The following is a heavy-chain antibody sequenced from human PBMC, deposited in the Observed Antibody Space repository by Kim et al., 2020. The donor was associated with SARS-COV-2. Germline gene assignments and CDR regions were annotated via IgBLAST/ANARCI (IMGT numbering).Heavy chain of an antibody. CDR3: AKASSGYYYVPHY. D-gene: IGHD3-22*01. Sequence: SADSMKGRFTISRDNAKNTLYLQMNSLRAEDTAVYYCAKASSGYYYVPHYWGQGTLVTVSS. V-gene: IGHV3-23*01. J-gene: IGHJ4*02.